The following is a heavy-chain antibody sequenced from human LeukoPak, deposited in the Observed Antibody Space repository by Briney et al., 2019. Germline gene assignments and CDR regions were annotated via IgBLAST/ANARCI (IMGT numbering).Heavy chain of an antibody. Sequence: PSETLSLICTVSGGSISTYYWSWIRQPVGKGLEWIGHIKTSGSTHYNPSLRSRITMSVDTSKNQFSLNLSSVTAADTAVYYCAKVAKYYYGSETYFFFEGWGQGTLVTVSS. J-gene: IGHJ4*02. D-gene: IGHD3-10*01. CDR3: AKVAKYYYGSETYFFFEG. CDR1: GGSISTYY. CDR2: IKTSGST. V-gene: IGHV4-4*07.